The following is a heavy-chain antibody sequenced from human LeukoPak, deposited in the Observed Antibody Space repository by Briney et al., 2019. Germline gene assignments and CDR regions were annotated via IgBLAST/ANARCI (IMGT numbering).Heavy chain of an antibody. J-gene: IGHJ5*02. D-gene: IGHD3-10*01. CDR3: APGGGNWFDP. CDR1: GFTFSSYA. Sequence: PGGSLRLSCAASGFTFSSYAMSWVRQAPGKGLEWASAISGSGGSTYYADSVKGRFTISRDNSKNTLYLQMNSLRAEDTAVYYCAPGGGNWFDPWGQGTLVTVSS. CDR2: ISGSGGST. V-gene: IGHV3-23*01.